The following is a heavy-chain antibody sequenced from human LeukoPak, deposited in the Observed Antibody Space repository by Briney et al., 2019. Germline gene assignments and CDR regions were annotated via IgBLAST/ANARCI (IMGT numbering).Heavy chain of an antibody. CDR1: GFTFSSYA. Sequence: TGGSLRLSCAASGFTFSSYAMSWVRQAPGKGLEWVSAISGSGGSTYYADSVKGRFTISRDNSKNTLYLQMNSLRAEDTAVYYCAKDRLLTKFKDFWSGYYTGPAIDYWGQGTLVTVSS. J-gene: IGHJ4*02. D-gene: IGHD3-3*01. V-gene: IGHV3-23*01. CDR3: AKDRLLTKFKDFWSGYYTGPAIDY. CDR2: ISGSGGST.